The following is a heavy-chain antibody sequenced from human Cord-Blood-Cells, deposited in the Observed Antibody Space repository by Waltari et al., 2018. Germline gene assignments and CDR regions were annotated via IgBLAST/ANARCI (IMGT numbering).Heavy chain of an antibody. V-gene: IGHV4-34*01. CDR1: GGSFSGYY. CDR3: ARGGEGGVGDY. D-gene: IGHD4-17*01. J-gene: IGHJ4*02. Sequence: QVQLQQWGAGLLKPSETLSLTCAVYGGSFSGYYWSWIRQPPGKGLEWIGEINHSGSTNYNPSLKSRVTISVDTSKNQFSLKLSSVTAADTAVYYCARGGEGGVGDYWGQGTLVTVSP. CDR2: INHSGST.